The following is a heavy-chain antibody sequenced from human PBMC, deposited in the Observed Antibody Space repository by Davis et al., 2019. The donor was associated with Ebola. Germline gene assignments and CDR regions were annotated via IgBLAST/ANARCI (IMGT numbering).Heavy chain of an antibody. Sequence: PSETLSLTCAVYGGSFSGYYWSWIRQPPGKGLEWIGEINHSGSTNYNPSLKSRVTISVDTSKNQFSLKLSSVTAADTAVYYCARDAFRIAAAPLYYYGMDVWGQGTTVTVSS. J-gene: IGHJ6*02. CDR3: ARDAFRIAAAPLYYYGMDV. CDR1: GGSFSGYY. CDR2: INHSGST. V-gene: IGHV4-34*01. D-gene: IGHD6-13*01.